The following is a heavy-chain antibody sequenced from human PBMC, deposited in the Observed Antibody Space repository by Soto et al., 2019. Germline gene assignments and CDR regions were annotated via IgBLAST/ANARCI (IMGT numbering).Heavy chain of an antibody. CDR3: ARKAALSGYYGMEV. CDR2: ISAYNGNT. CDR1: CYTFTNYG. V-gene: IGHV1-18*01. D-gene: IGHD6-13*01. Sequence: GSSGMASCKASCYTFTNYGISWVRQAPGQGLEWMGWISAYNGNTNYAQKLQGRVTMTTDTSTSTAYMELRSLRSDDTAVYYCARKAALSGYYGMEVWGQGTTVTVSS. J-gene: IGHJ6*02.